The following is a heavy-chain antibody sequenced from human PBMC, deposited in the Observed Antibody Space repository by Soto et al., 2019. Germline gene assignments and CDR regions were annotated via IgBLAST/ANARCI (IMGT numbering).Heavy chain of an antibody. V-gene: IGHV3-21*01. Sequence: EVQLVESGGGLVKPGGSLRLSCAASGFTFSSYSMNWVRQAPGKGLEWVSSISSSSSYIYYADSVKGRFTISRDNAKNSLYLQMNSLRAEDTAVYYCARRIVVVPAAPENYYYYGMDVWGQGTTVTVSS. J-gene: IGHJ6*02. D-gene: IGHD2-2*01. CDR2: ISSSSSYI. CDR3: ARRIVVVPAAPENYYYYGMDV. CDR1: GFTFSSYS.